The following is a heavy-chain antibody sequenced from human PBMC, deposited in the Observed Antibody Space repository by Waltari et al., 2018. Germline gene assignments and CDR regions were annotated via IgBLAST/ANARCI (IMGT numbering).Heavy chain of an antibody. D-gene: IGHD3-16*01. V-gene: IGHV3-21*01. Sequence: EVQLVESGGGLVKPGGSLRLSCAASGFTFSSYSMNWVRQAPGKGLGGVSSIRSSRSYIYYADSGKGRLTISRDNAKNALYRQRNSLRAEDTAVYYGARCRGTPGVYWGQGTLVTVSS. CDR2: IRSSRSYI. CDR3: ARCRGTPGVY. CDR1: GFTFSSYS. J-gene: IGHJ4*02.